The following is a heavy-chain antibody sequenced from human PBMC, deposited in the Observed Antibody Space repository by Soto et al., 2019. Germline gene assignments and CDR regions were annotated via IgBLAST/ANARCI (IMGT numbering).Heavy chain of an antibody. J-gene: IGHJ4*02. D-gene: IGHD5-12*01. CDR2: IDWDDDK. V-gene: IGHV2-70*01. CDR1: GFSLSTSGMC. Sequence: SGPTLVNPTQTLTLTCTFSGFSLSTSGMCVSWIRQPPGKALEWLALIDWDDDKYYSTSLKTRLTISKDTSKNQVVLTMTNMDPVDTATYYCARIRDSGYDYGTYFDYWGQGTLVTVSS. CDR3: ARIRDSGYDYGTYFDY.